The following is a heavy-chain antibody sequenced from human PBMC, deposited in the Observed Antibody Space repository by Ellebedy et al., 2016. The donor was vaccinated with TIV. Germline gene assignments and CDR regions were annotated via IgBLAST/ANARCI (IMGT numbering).Heavy chain of an antibody. V-gene: IGHV3-33*01. CDR1: GFTLRSYG. Sequence: PGGSLRLSFAPSGFTLRSYGMHWVRQPPGKGLEWVAVIWYDGSNKYYADSVKGRFTISRDNSKNTLYLQMNSLRAEDTAVYYCARGGFGAASDHYYFDYWGQGTLVSVSS. CDR2: IWYDGSNK. D-gene: IGHD3-10*01. J-gene: IGHJ4*02. CDR3: ARGGFGAASDHYYFDY.